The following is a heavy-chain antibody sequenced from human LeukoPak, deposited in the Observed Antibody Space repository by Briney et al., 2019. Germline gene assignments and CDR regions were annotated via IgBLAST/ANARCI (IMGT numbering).Heavy chain of an antibody. D-gene: IGHD4-17*01. J-gene: IGHJ4*02. CDR1: GYSFTSYW. Sequence: GESLKISCKGSGYSFTSYWIGWVRQMPGKGLEWMGIIYPGDSDTRYSPSFQGQVTFSADKTISTAYLQWSSLKASDTAMYYCARRAPLSGESLDNWGQGTLVTVSS. V-gene: IGHV5-51*01. CDR2: IYPGDSDT. CDR3: ARRAPLSGESLDN.